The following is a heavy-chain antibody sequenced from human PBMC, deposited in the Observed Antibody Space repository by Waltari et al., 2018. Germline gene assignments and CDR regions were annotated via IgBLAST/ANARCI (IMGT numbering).Heavy chain of an antibody. CDR3: ARKPGRITIFGVVTRAFDI. J-gene: IGHJ3*02. V-gene: IGHV4-38-2*01. CDR1: GYSLSRGYY. Sequence: QVQLQESGPGLVKPSETLSLTCAVSGYSLSRGYYWGWIRQPPGKGLEWIGSIYHSGSTYYNPSLKSRVTISVDTSKNQFSLKLSSVTAADTAVYYCARKPGRITIFGVVTRAFDIWGQGTMVTVSS. D-gene: IGHD3-3*01. CDR2: IYHSGST.